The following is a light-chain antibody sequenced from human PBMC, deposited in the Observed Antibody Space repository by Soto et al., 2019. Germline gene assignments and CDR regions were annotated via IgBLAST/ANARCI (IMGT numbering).Light chain of an antibody. Sequence: EIVLTQSPATLSLSPGERATLSCRASPSVTNFLAWYQQKPGQAPRLLIYGAFNRATGFPARFSGSGSGTDFTLTISSLEPEDSAIYYCQQRNIWPPVTFGQGTRLEIK. CDR3: QQRNIWPPVT. CDR2: GAF. V-gene: IGKV3-11*01. J-gene: IGKJ5*01. CDR1: PSVTNF.